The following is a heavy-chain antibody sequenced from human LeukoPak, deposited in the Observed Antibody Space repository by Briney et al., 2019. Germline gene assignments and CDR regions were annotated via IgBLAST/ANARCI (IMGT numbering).Heavy chain of an antibody. J-gene: IGHJ4*02. Sequence: GGSLRLSCTASGFTFSRYSMTWVRQAPGKGLEWVSAISGSAGSTYYADSVKGRSTISRDNSKTTLYLQMNSLRGEYTALSCCAKEALIPIMIGGVTLDYWGQGALFTVSS. CDR3: AKEALIPIMIGGVTLDY. D-gene: IGHD3-16*01. CDR1: GFTFSRYS. V-gene: IGHV3-23*01. CDR2: ISGSAGST.